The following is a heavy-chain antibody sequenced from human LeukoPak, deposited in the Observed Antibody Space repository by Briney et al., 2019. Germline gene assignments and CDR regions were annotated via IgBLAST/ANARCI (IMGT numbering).Heavy chain of an antibody. CDR1: GFTFSDYA. D-gene: IGHD3-22*01. J-gene: IGHJ4*02. V-gene: IGHV3-21*01. CDR3: AGRYDSSDYPLH. CDR2: ISSSGSYI. Sequence: PGGSLRLSCAASGFTFSDYAMNWVRQAPGKGLEWVSSISSSGSYIYYADSVKGRFTISRDNAKNSLYLQMNSLRAEDTAVYYCAGRYDSSDYPLHWGQGTLVTVSS.